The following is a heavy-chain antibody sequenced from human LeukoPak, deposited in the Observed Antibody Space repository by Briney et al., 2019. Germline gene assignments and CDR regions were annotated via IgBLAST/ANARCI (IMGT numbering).Heavy chain of an antibody. CDR3: ARSLGHNAFDI. Sequence: PSETLSLTCAVYGGSFSGYYWSWIRQPPGKGLEWIGEINHSGSTNYNPSLKGRVAISVDTSKNQSSLKLSSVTAADTAVYYCARSLGHNAFDIWGQGTMVTVSS. D-gene: IGHD7-27*01. J-gene: IGHJ3*02. CDR2: INHSGST. CDR1: GGSFSGYY. V-gene: IGHV4-34*01.